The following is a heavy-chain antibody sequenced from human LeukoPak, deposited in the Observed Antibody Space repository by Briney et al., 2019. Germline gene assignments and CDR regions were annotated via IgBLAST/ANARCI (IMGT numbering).Heavy chain of an antibody. D-gene: IGHD6-19*01. J-gene: IGHJ4*02. V-gene: IGHV3-33*01. CDR3: ARDYEDSSGFRIRKNYFDY. CDR2: IWYDGSNK. CDR1: GFTFSSYG. Sequence: QAGGSLRLSCAASGFTFSSYGMHWARQAPGKGLEWVAVIWYDGSNKYYADSVKGRFTISRDNSKNTLYLQMNSLRAEDTAVYYCARDYEDSSGFRIRKNYFDYWGQGTLVTVSS.